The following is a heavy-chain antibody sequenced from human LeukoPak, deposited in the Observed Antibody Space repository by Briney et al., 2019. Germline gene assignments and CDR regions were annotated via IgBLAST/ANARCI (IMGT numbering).Heavy chain of an antibody. CDR3: ARDRSIAVAGIPFDY. CDR2: ISAYNGNT. D-gene: IGHD6-19*01. CDR1: GYTFTSYG. V-gene: IGHV1-18*01. Sequence: GASVKVSCKAAGYTFTSYGITWVRQAPGQGVEWMGWISAYNGNTNYAQNLQSSVTMTTNTSTSTAYMELRSLRSADTAVYYCARDRSIAVAGIPFDYWGQGTLVTVSS. J-gene: IGHJ4*02.